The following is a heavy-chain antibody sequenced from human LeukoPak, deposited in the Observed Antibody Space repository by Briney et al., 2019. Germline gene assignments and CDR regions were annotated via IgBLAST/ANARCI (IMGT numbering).Heavy chain of an antibody. CDR1: GFTFSSYS. Sequence: GGSLRLSCAASGFTFSSYSMNWVRQAPGKGLEWVSSISTSSSYIHYADSVKGRFTISRDNAKNSLYLQMNSLRAEDTAVYYCARPSRIGYSNGLVLQHWGQGTLVTVSS. CDR2: ISTSSSYI. CDR3: ARPSRIGYSNGLVLQH. D-gene: IGHD4-11*01. J-gene: IGHJ1*01. V-gene: IGHV3-21*01.